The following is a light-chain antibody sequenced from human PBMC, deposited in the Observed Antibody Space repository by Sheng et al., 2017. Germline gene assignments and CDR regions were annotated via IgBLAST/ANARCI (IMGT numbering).Light chain of an antibody. CDR3: QQYHNWPRT. J-gene: IGKJ1*01. CDR2: DAS. Sequence: EIVMTQSSDTLSVSPGERATLSCRASESVRSNLAWYQQKPGQAPRLLIYDASTRATGVPARFSGSGSGTEFTLTINSLQSEDFALYSCQQYHNWPRTFGQGTKVEI. CDR1: ESVRSN. V-gene: IGKV3-15*01.